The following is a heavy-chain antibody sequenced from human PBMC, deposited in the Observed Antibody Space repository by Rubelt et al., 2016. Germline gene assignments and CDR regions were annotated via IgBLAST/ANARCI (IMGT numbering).Heavy chain of an antibody. D-gene: IGHD3-3*01. V-gene: IGHV4-4*07. CDR1: GGSISPNY. CDR2: IYSSGST. CDR3: ARGMESTLVYCDS. Sequence: QVQLQESGPGLVKPSETLSLTCTVSGGSISPNYWSWIRQSPGKGLEWIGSIYSSGSTYYNPSLKSRVTISVDTSKNQFSRKPTSVTAADTAVDYCARGMESTLVYCDSWGQGTLVTVSS. J-gene: IGHJ4*02.